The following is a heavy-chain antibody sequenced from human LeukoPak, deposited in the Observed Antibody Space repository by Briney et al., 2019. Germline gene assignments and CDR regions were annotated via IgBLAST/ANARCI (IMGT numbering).Heavy chain of an antibody. CDR3: ASKTYDSSGYYYGR. V-gene: IGHV3-30*03. CDR1: GFTFSSYG. Sequence: GRSLRLSCAASGFTFSSYGMHWVRQAPGKGLEWVAVISYDGSNKYYADSVKGRFTISRDNAKNSLYLQMNSLRAEDTAVYYCASKTYDSSGYYYGRWGQGTLVTVSS. J-gene: IGHJ4*02. D-gene: IGHD3-22*01. CDR2: ISYDGSNK.